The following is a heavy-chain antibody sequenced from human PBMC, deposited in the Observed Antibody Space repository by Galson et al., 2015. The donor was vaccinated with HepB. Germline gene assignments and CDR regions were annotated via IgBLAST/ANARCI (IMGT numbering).Heavy chain of an antibody. J-gene: IGHJ3*02. CDR3: TRSYGGVSDGLDM. CDR1: GFTFRGST. Sequence: SLRLSCAASGFTFRGSTMHWVRQPSGKGLEWVGHIRAQAASYATGYAASVKGRFTISRDDSKNTAYLQMSSLHTEDTAVYYCTRSYGGVSDGLDMWGRGTRVTVSS. CDR2: IRAQAASYAT. D-gene: IGHD3-10*01. V-gene: IGHV3-73*01.